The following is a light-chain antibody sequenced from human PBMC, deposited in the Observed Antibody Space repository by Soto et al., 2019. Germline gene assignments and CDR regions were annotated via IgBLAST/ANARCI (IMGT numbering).Light chain of an antibody. V-gene: IGLV2-14*01. Sequence: QSALTQPASVSGSPGQTITISCTGTSSDVGGWDYVSWYQRHPGKAPKVMVYEVTNRPSGVSDRFSGSKSGNTASLSISGLQAEDEADYYCASFSSSNTWVFGGGTKLTVL. J-gene: IGLJ3*02. CDR2: EVT. CDR1: SSDVGGWDY. CDR3: ASFSSSNTWV.